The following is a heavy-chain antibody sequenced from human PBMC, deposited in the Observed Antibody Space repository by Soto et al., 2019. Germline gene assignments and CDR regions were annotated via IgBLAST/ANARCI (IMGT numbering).Heavy chain of an antibody. D-gene: IGHD4-17*01. Sequence: QVPLVQSGTEVKNPGSSVRVSCKASGASFRTDAISWVRQAPGQGLEWMGRIVPVFGTTNFAQRFQGRVTITADESTRTAYMDLSSLRSEDTAVYYCARSRATTVVFDIWGQGTIVTVSS. J-gene: IGHJ3*02. CDR1: GASFRTDA. V-gene: IGHV1-69*01. CDR3: ARSRATTVVFDI. CDR2: IVPVFGTT.